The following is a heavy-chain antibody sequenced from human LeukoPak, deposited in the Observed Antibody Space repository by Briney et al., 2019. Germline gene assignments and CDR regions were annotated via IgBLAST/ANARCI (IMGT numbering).Heavy chain of an antibody. CDR3: ARDGYCSSTSCYGDYYYGMDV. V-gene: IGHV3-23*01. CDR1: GFTFSSYA. CDR2: ISGSGGST. Sequence: GGSLRLSCAASGFTFSSYAMSWVRQAPGKGLEWVSAISGSGGSTYYADSVKGRFTISGDNSKNTLYLQMNSLRAEDTAVYYCARDGYCSSTSCYGDYYYGMDVWGQGTTVTVSS. J-gene: IGHJ6*02. D-gene: IGHD2-2*03.